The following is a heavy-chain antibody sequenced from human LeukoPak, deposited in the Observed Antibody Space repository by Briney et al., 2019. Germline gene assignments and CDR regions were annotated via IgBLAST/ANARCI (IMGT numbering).Heavy chain of an antibody. D-gene: IGHD1-1*01. J-gene: IGHJ4*01. CDR3: ARDPYTGSMFDY. Sequence: GGSLRLSCVATGFTFKSASMSWVRQAPGKGLEWVAFIGHFAGDIFYADSVKGRFNISRDDAKDSVYLQMNSLRVDDTAVYFCARDPYTGSMFDYWGHGTLVTVSP. CDR1: GFTFKSAS. CDR2: IGHFAGDI. V-gene: IGHV3-21*01.